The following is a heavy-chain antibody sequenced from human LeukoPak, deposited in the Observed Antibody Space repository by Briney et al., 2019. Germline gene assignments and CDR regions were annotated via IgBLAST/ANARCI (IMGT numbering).Heavy chain of an antibody. J-gene: IGHJ5*02. D-gene: IGHD3-10*01. CDR3: ARVQSYSNWFDP. V-gene: IGHV4-4*07. CDR2: LYISGST. Sequence: SETLSLTCTVSGASISSYYYNWIRQTAGRGLEWIGRLYISGSTDYNPSLKSRVTISVDTSNNQFSLNLNSVTAADTAVYYCARVQSYSNWFDPWGQGTLVTVSS. CDR1: GASISSYY.